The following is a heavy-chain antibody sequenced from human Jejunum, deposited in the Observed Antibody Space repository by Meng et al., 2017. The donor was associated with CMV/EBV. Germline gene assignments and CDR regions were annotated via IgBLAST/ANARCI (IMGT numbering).Heavy chain of an antibody. Sequence: SGGSISSSRYYWAWIRQSPGKGLEWIGSIYYRGSTYYNPSLESRVIISVDTSKNQFSLKLSSVTAADTAVYYCATVTVVSQRFDYWGQGSLVTVSS. J-gene: IGHJ4*02. D-gene: IGHD4-23*01. CDR2: IYYRGST. V-gene: IGHV4-39*07. CDR3: ATVTVVSQRFDY. CDR1: GGSISSSRYY.